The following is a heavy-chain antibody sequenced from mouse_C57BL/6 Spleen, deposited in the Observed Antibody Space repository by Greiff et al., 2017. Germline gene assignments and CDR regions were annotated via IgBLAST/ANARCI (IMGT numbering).Heavy chain of an antibody. D-gene: IGHD1-1*01. CDR1: GFTFSDAW. CDR2: IRNKANNNAT. Sequence: EVKVEESGGGLVQPGGSMKLSCAASGFTFSDAWMDWVRQSPEKGLEWVAEIRNKANNNATYYAESVKGRFTISRDDSKSSVYLQMNSLRAEDTGIYYCRRSYGSSYVFDYWGQGTTLTVSS. V-gene: IGHV6-6*01. CDR3: RRSYGSSYVFDY. J-gene: IGHJ2*01.